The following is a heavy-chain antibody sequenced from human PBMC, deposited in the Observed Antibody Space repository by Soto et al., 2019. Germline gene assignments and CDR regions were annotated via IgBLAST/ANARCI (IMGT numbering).Heavy chain of an antibody. V-gene: IGHV3-48*01. D-gene: IGHD2-2*01. CDR2: ISSSSSTI. CDR3: ARPSGSFSSTNCNGGDAFDI. J-gene: IGHJ3*02. Sequence: GGXRRLSCAASGVTFSSYSINWVRQAPGKGLEWISYISSSSSTIFYANSGKGRFTISRDNANNSLYLQMKSLRAEDTAVYYCARPSGSFSSTNCNGGDAFDIWGQGTMVTGSS. CDR1: GVTFSSYS.